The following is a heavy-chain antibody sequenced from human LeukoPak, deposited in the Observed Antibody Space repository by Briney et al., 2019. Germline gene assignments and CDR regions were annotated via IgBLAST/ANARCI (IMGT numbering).Heavy chain of an antibody. CDR1: GGSISSGSYY. CDR2: IYTSGST. CDR3: ARAVRTAAAGTQNWFDP. Sequence: SETLSLTCTVSGGSISSGSYYWSWIRQPAGKGLEWIGRIYTSGSTNYNPSLKSRVTISVDTSKNQFSLKLSSVTAADTAVYYCARAVRTAAAGTQNWFDPWGQGTLVTVSS. D-gene: IGHD6-13*01. J-gene: IGHJ5*02. V-gene: IGHV4-61*02.